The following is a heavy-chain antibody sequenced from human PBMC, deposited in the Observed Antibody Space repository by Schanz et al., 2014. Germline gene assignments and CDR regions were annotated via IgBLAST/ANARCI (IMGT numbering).Heavy chain of an antibody. CDR3: AKYRGYYRVSGSYRELEY. D-gene: IGHD3-10*01. CDR1: GFTFSSYA. Sequence: DVQLLESGGGLVQPGGSLRLSCAASGFTFSSYAMSWVRQAPGQGLEWVSAISGSGGSTYYADSVKGRFTISRDNSKNTLYLQMNSLRPEDTAVYYCAKYRGYYRVSGSYRELEYWGQGTLVTVSS. CDR2: ISGSGGST. V-gene: IGHV3-23*01. J-gene: IGHJ4*02.